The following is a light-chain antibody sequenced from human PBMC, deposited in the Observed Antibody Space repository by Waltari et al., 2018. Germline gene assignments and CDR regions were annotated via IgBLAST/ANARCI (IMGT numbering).Light chain of an antibody. V-gene: IGKV4-1*01. CDR3: QQYYGVPLT. J-gene: IGKJ4*01. Sequence: CKSSQSVLYSANNKDYLAWYQQKPGQPPKLLIYWASTRESGVPDRFSGSGSGTDFTLTISSLQAEDVAVYYCQQYYGVPLTFGGGTKVEIK. CDR1: QSVLYSANNKDY. CDR2: WAS.